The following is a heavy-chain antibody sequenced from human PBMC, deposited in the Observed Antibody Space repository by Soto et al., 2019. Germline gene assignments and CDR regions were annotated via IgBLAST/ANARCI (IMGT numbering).Heavy chain of an antibody. CDR1: GFSLSTSGMG. CDR2: IYWNDDK. Sequence: SGPTLVNHTRTLTLTCTFSGFSLSTSGMGVGWIRQPPGKALEWLALIYWNDDKRYSPSLKSRLTITKDTSKNQVVLTMTNMDPVDTATYYCAHSPFYDSSGYPDYWGQGTLVTVSS. CDR3: AHSPFYDSSGYPDY. V-gene: IGHV2-5*01. J-gene: IGHJ4*02. D-gene: IGHD3-22*01.